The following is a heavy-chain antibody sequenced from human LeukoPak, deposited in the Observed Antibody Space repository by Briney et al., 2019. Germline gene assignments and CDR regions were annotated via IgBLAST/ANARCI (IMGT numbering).Heavy chain of an antibody. Sequence: KPSETLSLTCAVYGGSFSGYYWSWIRPPPGKRLEWIGEINHSGSTNYNPSLKSRVTISVDTSKNQFSLKLSSVTAADTAVYYCARGRSSGWYNNYFDYWGQGTLVTVSS. CDR3: ARGRSSGWYNNYFDY. CDR2: INHSGST. D-gene: IGHD6-19*01. J-gene: IGHJ4*02. CDR1: GGSFSGYY. V-gene: IGHV4-34*01.